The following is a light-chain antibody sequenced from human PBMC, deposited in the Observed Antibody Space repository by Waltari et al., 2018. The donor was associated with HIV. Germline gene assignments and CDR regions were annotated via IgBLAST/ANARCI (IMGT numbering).Light chain of an antibody. CDR3: AAYAGNNIVI. CDR2: DVN. Sequence: QSALPQPPPPSGSPGRSVPSSSPGTGRALGFFIFSPWYQQHPGKAPKLLIYDVNKRPSGVPDRFSASKSGATASLTVSGLLAEDEADYYCAAYAGNNIVIFGGGTKVTV. J-gene: IGLJ2*01. V-gene: IGLV2-8*01. CDR1: GRALGFFIF.